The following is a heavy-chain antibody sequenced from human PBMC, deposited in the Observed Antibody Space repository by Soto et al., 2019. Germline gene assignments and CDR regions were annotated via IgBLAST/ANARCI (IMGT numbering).Heavy chain of an antibody. J-gene: IGHJ4*02. D-gene: IGHD3-3*01. CDR1: GGSISSSSYY. V-gene: IGHV4-39*02. CDR3: ARDIFDFWSGSNYFDY. Sequence: SETLSLTCTVSGGSISSSSYYWGWIRQPPGKGLEWIGSIYYSGSTYYNPSLKSRVTISVDTSKNQFSLKLSSVTAADTAVYYCARDIFDFWSGSNYFDYWGQGTLVTVSS. CDR2: IYYSGST.